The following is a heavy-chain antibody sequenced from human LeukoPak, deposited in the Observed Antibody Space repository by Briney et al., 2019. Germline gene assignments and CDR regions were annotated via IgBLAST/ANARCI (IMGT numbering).Heavy chain of an antibody. D-gene: IGHD3-22*01. J-gene: IGHJ4*02. Sequence: SVKVSCKASGGTFSSYAISWVRQTPGQGLEWMGRIIPILGIANYAQKFQGRVTITADKSTSTAYMELSSLRSEDTAVYYCARDAYYYDSSGYPSHWGQGTLVTVSS. V-gene: IGHV1-69*04. CDR1: GGTFSSYA. CDR3: ARDAYYYDSSGYPSH. CDR2: IIPILGIA.